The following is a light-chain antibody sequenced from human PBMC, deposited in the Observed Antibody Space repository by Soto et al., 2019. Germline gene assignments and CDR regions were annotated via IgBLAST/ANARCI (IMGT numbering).Light chain of an antibody. Sequence: DIQMTQSPSSLSASVGDRVTITCRASQGITNFLAWYQQKPGKAPKLLIYEASTLQSGVPSRFSGSGSGTDFTLTISGLQPEDVATYYCQKYNSAPSFGGGTKVDIK. J-gene: IGKJ4*01. CDR2: EAS. CDR1: QGITNF. CDR3: QKYNSAPS. V-gene: IGKV1-27*01.